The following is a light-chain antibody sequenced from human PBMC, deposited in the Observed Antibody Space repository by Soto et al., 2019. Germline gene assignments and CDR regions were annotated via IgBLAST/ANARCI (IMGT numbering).Light chain of an antibody. V-gene: IGLV2-14*01. Sequence: QSALTHPASVSGSPGQSITISCTGTSSDVGGYNYVSWYQQHPGKAPKLIIYDVSVRPSGVSNRFSGSKSGNTASLTISGLQAEDEADYYCSSYAGSSTLYVFGIGTKVTVL. CDR3: SSYAGSSTLYV. CDR1: SSDVGGYNY. J-gene: IGLJ1*01. CDR2: DVS.